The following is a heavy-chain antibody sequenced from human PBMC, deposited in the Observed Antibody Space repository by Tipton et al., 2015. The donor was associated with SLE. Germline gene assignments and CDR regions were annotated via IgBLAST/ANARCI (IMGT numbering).Heavy chain of an antibody. CDR1: GGSISGYS. Sequence: LRLSCTVSGGSISGYSWSWVRQPPGKGLEWIGYIYHSGSTNYNPSLKSRVTMSVDTSENQFSLKLTSVTAADTAVYYCARDRYCGGGSCFVWFFDLWGRGSLLPVSS. J-gene: IGHJ2*01. CDR3: ARDRYCGGGSCFVWFFDL. D-gene: IGHD2-15*01. CDR2: IYHSGST. V-gene: IGHV4-59*01.